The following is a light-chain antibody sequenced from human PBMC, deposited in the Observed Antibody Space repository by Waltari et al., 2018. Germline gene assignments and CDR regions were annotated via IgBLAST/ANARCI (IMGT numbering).Light chain of an antibody. V-gene: IGKV1-5*01. J-gene: IGKJ1*01. CDR2: DAS. CDR3: QQYSSFST. Sequence: DIQMTQSPSILSASVGDRVTITCRASPPIRGWLAWYQLKPGLAPKLLIYDASNLGGGVPSRFSGSGFGTNFTLTISSLQPDDFATYYCQQYSSFSTFGLGTKV. CDR1: PPIRGW.